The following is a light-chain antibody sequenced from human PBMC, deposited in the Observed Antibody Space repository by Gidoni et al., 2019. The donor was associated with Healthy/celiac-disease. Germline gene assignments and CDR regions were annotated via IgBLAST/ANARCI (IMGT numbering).Light chain of an antibody. CDR3: QQRSNWPYT. CDR2: DAS. V-gene: IGKV3-11*01. Sequence: IVLTQSPATLSLSPGERATLSCRASQSVSSYLAWYQQKPGQAPRLLIYDASNRATGIPARCSGSGSGTDFTLTSSSREPEDFAVYYCQQRSNWPYTFGQGTKLEIK. J-gene: IGKJ2*01. CDR1: QSVSSY.